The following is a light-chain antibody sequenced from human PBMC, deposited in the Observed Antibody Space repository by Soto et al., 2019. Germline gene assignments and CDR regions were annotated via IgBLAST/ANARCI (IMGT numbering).Light chain of an antibody. CDR3: QHYNSFPLT. CDR2: DAS. V-gene: IGKV1-13*02. CDR1: QSISSY. J-gene: IGKJ4*01. Sequence: IQMTQSPSSLSASVGDRVTITCRASQSISSYLNWYQQKPGKAPKLLIYDASGLESGVPSTFGGSGSGTDFTLTISSLQPDDFATYYCQHYNSFPLTFGGGTKVDIK.